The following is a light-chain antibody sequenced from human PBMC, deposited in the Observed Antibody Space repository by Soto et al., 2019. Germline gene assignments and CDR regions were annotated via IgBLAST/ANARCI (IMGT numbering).Light chain of an antibody. CDR3: QQYYSTPWT. CDR1: QSVLYSADNKNY. CDR2: WAS. J-gene: IGKJ1*01. V-gene: IGKV4-1*01. Sequence: DIVMTQSADSLAVSLGERATINCKSSQSVLYSADNKNYLAWYQQKPGQPPKLLIYWASTRESGVPDRFSGSGSGTDFTLTISSLQAEDVAVYYCQQYYSTPWTFGQGTNVEIK.